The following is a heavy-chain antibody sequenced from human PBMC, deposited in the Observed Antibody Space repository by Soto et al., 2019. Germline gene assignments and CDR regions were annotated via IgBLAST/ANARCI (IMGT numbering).Heavy chain of an antibody. V-gene: IGHV3-33*01. CDR1: GFTFSSYG. D-gene: IGHD3-10*01. Sequence: QVQLVESGGGVVQPGRSLRLSCAASGFTFSSYGMHWVRQAPGKGLEWVAVIWYDGSNKYYADSVKGRFTISRDNSKNTLYLQLNSLRAEDTAVYYCARDRVRFGEYYYYGMDVWGHGTTVTVSS. CDR2: IWYDGSNK. J-gene: IGHJ6*02. CDR3: ARDRVRFGEYYYYGMDV.